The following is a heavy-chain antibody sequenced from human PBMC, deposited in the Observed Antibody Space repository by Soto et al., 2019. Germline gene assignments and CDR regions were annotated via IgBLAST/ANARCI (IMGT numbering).Heavy chain of an antibody. CDR2: IYYSGST. CDR3: ARDDARDGMDV. V-gene: IGHV4-59*01. D-gene: IGHD2-2*01. J-gene: IGHJ6*02. Sequence: SETLSLTCTVSGGSISSYYWSWIRQPPGKGLEWIGYIYYSGSTNYNPSLKSRVTISVDTSKNQYSLKLSSVTAADTAVYYCARDDARDGMDVWGQGXTVTVSS. CDR1: GGSISSYY.